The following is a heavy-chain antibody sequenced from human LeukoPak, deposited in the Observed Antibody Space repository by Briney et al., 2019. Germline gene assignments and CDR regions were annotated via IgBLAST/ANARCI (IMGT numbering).Heavy chain of an antibody. Sequence: PGRSLRLSCAASGFTFSSYAMHWVRQAPGKGLEWVSGISSSGGNTYYADSVKGRFTISRDNSKNTLFLQMNSLRAEDMAVYYCARTEIYCSSTSCYYDYWGQGTLVTVSS. CDR2: ISSSGGNT. V-gene: IGHV3-23*01. CDR3: ARTEIYCSSTSCYYDY. D-gene: IGHD2-2*01. CDR1: GFTFSSYA. J-gene: IGHJ4*02.